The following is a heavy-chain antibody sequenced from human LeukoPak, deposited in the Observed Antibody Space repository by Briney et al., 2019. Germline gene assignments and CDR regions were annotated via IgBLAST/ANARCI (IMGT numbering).Heavy chain of an antibody. CDR3: ARSFYDLLATFDY. CDR1: GYTFTSYD. J-gene: IGHJ4*02. CDR2: INPNSGGT. D-gene: IGHD2/OR15-2a*01. Sequence: GASVKVSCKASGYTFTSYDINWVRQATGQGLEWMGWINPNSGGTNYAQKFQGRVTMTRDTSTSTLYMELSRLRSEDTAVFYCARSFYDLLATFDYWGQGTLVTVSS. V-gene: IGHV1-8*01.